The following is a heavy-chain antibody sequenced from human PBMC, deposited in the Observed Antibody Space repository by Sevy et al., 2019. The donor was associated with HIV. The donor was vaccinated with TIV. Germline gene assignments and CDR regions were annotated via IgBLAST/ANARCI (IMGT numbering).Heavy chain of an antibody. Sequence: GGSLRLSCAASGYTFNNAWMSWVRQAPGKGLEWLGRIKSKTEGGSAEDASPGKGRFTISSNDSKSMLYLQMNRVRTEDTGVYYCTGATVFGATWFDPWGQGALVTVSS. J-gene: IGHJ5*02. D-gene: IGHD3-3*01. CDR2: IKSKTEGGSA. CDR3: TGATVFGATWFDP. CDR1: GYTFNNAW. V-gene: IGHV3-15*01.